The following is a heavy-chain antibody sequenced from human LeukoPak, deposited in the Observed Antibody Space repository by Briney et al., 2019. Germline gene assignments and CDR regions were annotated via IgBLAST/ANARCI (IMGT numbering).Heavy chain of an antibody. CDR2: IKQDGSEK. CDR1: GFTFSSYW. CDR3: ARGPTRANSSDY. D-gene: IGHD2/OR15-2a*01. Sequence: GGSLRLSCAASGFTFSSYWMSWVRQPPGEGLEWVAKIKQDGSEKYYVDSVKGRFTISRDNAKNSLYLQMNSLRAEDTAVYYCARGPTRANSSDYWGQGARLTVSS. J-gene: IGHJ4*02. V-gene: IGHV3-7*01.